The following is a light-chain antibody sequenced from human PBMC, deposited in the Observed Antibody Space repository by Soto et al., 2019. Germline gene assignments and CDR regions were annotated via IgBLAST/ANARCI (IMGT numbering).Light chain of an antibody. J-gene: IGKJ1*01. CDR3: QHYNSYSEA. Sequence: DIQMTQSPSTLSASLGDRTTITCRASQNINIWLAWYQQKPGKAPKLLIYKASTLKSGVPSRFSGSGSGTEFTLTISSLQPDDFATYYCQHYNSYSEAFGQGTKVDIK. V-gene: IGKV1-5*03. CDR1: QNINIW. CDR2: KAS.